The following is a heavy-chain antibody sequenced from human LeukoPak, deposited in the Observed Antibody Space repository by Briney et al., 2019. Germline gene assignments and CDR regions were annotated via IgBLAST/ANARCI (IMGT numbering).Heavy chain of an antibody. CDR1: GFTFNSYW. J-gene: IGHJ6*02. V-gene: IGHV3-7*01. CDR2: IKRDGSEK. Sequence: GGSLRLSCAASGFTFNSYWMHWVRQAPGKGLEWVANIKRDGSEKHYVDSVKGRFTISRDNAKNSLYLQMNSLRVEDTAVYYCGRSMDVWGQGTTVTVSS. CDR3: GRSMDV.